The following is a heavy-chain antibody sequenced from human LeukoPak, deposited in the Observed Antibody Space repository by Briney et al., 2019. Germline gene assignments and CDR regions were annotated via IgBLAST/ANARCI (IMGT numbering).Heavy chain of an antibody. D-gene: IGHD6-13*01. CDR1: GYIFTTFG. CDR3: ATDSTGSSWYRDWSDP. Sequence: ASVKVSCKASGYIFTTFGFTWVRQAPGQGLEWMGWISSNNGNTNYAQNLQGRVTITTDTLTNTAYMELRSLRSDDTAVYYCATDSTGSSWYRDWSDPWGQGTLVTVSS. J-gene: IGHJ5*02. CDR2: ISSNNGNT. V-gene: IGHV1-18*01.